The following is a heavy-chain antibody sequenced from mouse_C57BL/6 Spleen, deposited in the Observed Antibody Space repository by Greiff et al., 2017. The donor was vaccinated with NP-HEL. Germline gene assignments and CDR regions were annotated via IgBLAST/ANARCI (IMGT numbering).Heavy chain of an antibody. CDR1: GYTFTSYW. CDR2: IDPSDSYT. Sequence: QVQLQQPGAELVMPGASVKLSCKASGYTFTSYWMHWVKQRPGQGLEWIGEIDPSDSYTNYNQKFKGKSTLTVDKSSSTAYMQLSSLTSEDSAVYSCARPYYGSEGAYWGQGTLVTVSA. V-gene: IGHV1-69*01. D-gene: IGHD1-1*01. J-gene: IGHJ3*01. CDR3: ARPYYGSEGAY.